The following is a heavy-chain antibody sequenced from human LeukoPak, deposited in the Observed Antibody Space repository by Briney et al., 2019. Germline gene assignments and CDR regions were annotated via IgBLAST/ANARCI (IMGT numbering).Heavy chain of an antibody. D-gene: IGHD3-10*01. CDR2: IYYSGST. Sequence: SETLSLTCTVSGGSLSSYYWSWIRQPPGKGLEWIGYIYYSGSTNYNPSLKSRVTISVDTSKNQFSLKPSSVTAADTAVYYCARRGEYGSGSYFDYWGQGTLVTVSS. CDR3: ARRGEYGSGSYFDY. CDR1: GGSLSSYY. V-gene: IGHV4-59*08. J-gene: IGHJ4*02.